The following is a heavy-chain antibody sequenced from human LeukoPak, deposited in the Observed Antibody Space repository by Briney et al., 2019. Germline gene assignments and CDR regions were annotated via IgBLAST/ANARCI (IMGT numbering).Heavy chain of an antibody. Sequence: PGGSLRLSCAASGFTMSNYGASWVRQAPGKGLEWVSGIRSAVDTTHYADSVKGRFIISRDNSKNTLSLQLNSLRPEDTALYYCAKHFCTGLDCSLFDSWGQGTLVTVSS. CDR2: IRSAVDTT. V-gene: IGHV3-23*01. J-gene: IGHJ4*02. D-gene: IGHD3/OR15-3a*01. CDR3: AKHFCTGLDCSLFDS. CDR1: GFTMSNYG.